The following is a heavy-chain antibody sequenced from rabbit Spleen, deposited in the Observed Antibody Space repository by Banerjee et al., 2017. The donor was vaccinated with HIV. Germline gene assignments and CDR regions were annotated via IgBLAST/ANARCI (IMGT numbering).Heavy chain of an antibody. V-gene: IGHV1S40*01. CDR3: ARDTGSSFSSYGMDL. Sequence: QSLEESGGGLVQPGGTLTLTCKASGLDFSSSYWICWVRQAPGKGLEWIACIDSGSSGFTYFATWAKGRFTCSKTSSTTVTLQMTRLTAADTATYFCARDTGSSFSSYGMDLWGQGTLVTVS. CDR1: GLDFSSSYW. CDR2: IDSGSSGFT. D-gene: IGHD8-1*01. J-gene: IGHJ6*01.